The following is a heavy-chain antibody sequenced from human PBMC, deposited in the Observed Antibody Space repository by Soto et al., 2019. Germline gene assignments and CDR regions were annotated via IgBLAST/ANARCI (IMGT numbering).Heavy chain of an antibody. CDR2: IKQDGSEK. CDR1: GFPFSSYW. Sequence: GGSLRLSCAASGFPFSSYWMSWVRQAPGKGLEWVANIKQDGSEKYYVDSVKGRFTISRDNAKNSLYLQMNSLRAEDTAVYYCARDSGYDGSWSYAYWGQGTLVTVSS. D-gene: IGHD6-13*01. J-gene: IGHJ4*02. CDR3: ARDSGYDGSWSYAY. V-gene: IGHV3-7*05.